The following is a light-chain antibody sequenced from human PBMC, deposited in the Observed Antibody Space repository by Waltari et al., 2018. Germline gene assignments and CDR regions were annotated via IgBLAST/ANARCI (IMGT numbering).Light chain of an antibody. CDR2: SAS. V-gene: IGKV3-15*01. CDR1: QTVGSD. CDR3: QQYKNWPNT. J-gene: IGKJ2*01. Sequence: ELVMPQSPATLSVSPGYTATLSCRASQTVGSDLAWYQQKPGQAPRLLFHSASIRATAIPARFSGSGSGTDFTVTISSLQPEDFAVYYCQQYKNWPNTFGQGTNLEIK.